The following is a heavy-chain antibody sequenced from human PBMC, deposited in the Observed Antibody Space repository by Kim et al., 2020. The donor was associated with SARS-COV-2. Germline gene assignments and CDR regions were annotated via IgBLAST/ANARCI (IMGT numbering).Heavy chain of an antibody. V-gene: IGHV3-30-3*02. CDR2: ISYDGTNK. CDR1: GLTFSSYA. Sequence: GGSLRLSCAVAGLTFSSYAFHWVRQAPGKGLEWVALISYDGTNKYYAESVKGRFTISRENSKNTVYLQMNRLTAEDSAVYYCAKPSSDYTYFYAMDSWGPGTTVTVSS. J-gene: IGHJ6*02. D-gene: IGHD4-17*01. CDR3: AKPSSDYTYFYAMDS.